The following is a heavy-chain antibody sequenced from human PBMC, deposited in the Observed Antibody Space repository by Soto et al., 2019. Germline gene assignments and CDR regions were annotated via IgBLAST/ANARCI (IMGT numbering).Heavy chain of an antibody. V-gene: IGHV4-39*01. CDR2: IYYSGST. CDR3: ARQPITIFGVGGYYFDY. Sequence: SETLSLTCTVSGGSISSSSYYWGWIRQPPGKGLEWIGSIYYSGSTYYNPSLKSRVTISVDTSKNQFSLKLSSVTAADTAVYYCARQPITIFGVGGYYFDYWGQGTLVTVSS. D-gene: IGHD3-3*01. J-gene: IGHJ4*02. CDR1: GGSISSSSYY.